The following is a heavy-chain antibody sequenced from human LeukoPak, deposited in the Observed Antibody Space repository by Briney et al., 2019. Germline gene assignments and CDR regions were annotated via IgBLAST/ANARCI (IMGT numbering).Heavy chain of an antibody. Sequence: SETLSLTCAVSGYSIRRGYYWGWTRQPPGKGLEWIGSIYHSGSTYYNPSLKSRVTISVDTSKNQFSLKLSFVTAADTAVYYCVRADYGSGSYYGMVIDYWGQGTLVTVSS. V-gene: IGHV4-38-2*01. J-gene: IGHJ4*02. CDR3: VRADYGSGSYYGMVIDY. CDR1: GYSIRRGYY. CDR2: IYHSGST. D-gene: IGHD3-10*01.